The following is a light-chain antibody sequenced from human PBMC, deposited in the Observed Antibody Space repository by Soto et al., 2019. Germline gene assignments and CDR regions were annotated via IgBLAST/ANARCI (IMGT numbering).Light chain of an antibody. CDR2: GAS. J-gene: IGKJ5*01. CDR1: RTVSNR. CDR3: QQRSNWPPIT. V-gene: IGKV3-11*01. Sequence: EILMTQSPDTLSVSPGERLTLSCSSSRTVSNRLAWYQHKPGQAPRLLISGASTGATGIPARFSGSGSGTDFTLTISSLEPEDFAVYYCQQRSNWPPITFGQGTRLEIK.